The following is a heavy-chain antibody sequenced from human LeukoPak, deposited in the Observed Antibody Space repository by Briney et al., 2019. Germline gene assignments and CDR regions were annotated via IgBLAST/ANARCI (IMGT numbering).Heavy chain of an antibody. V-gene: IGHV3-9*01. D-gene: IGHD1-1*01. J-gene: IGHJ6*02. CDR3: TKALERRIYYYGMDV. CDR2: ISWNSGSI. CDR1: GFTFDDYA. Sequence: PGRSLRLSCAASGFTFDDYAMHWVRQAPGKGLEWVSGISWNSGSIGYADSVKGRFTISRDNAKNSLYLQMNSLRAEDTALYYCTKALERRIYYYGMDVWGLGTTVTVSS.